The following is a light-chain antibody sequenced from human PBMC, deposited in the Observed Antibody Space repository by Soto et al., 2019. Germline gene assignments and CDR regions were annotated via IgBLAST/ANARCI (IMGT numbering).Light chain of an antibody. Sequence: QSALTQPASVSGSPGQSITISCTGSSSDIGSYNLASWYQQHPGKAPKLMIYEGSKRPSGVSNRFSGSKPGNTASLTISGLQAEDEADYYCCSHVGRSTLLFGGGTKLTVL. J-gene: IGLJ3*02. CDR2: EGS. V-gene: IGLV2-23*01. CDR1: SSDIGSYNL. CDR3: CSHVGRSTLL.